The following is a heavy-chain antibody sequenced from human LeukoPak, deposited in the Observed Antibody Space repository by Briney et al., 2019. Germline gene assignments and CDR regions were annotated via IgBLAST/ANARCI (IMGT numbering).Heavy chain of an antibody. J-gene: IGHJ4*02. CDR1: GYTFTSFD. Sequence: ASVKVSCKASGYTFTSFDFNWVRQAPGQGLEWMGIINPSGGSTSYAQKFQGRVTMTRDTSTSTVYMELSSLRSEDTAVYYCARAYDFPDYWGQGTLVTVSS. V-gene: IGHV1-46*01. CDR2: INPSGGST. D-gene: IGHD3-3*01. CDR3: ARAYDFPDY.